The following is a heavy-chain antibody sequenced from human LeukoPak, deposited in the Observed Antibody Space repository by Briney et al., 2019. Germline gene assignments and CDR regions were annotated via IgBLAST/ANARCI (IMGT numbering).Heavy chain of an antibody. V-gene: IGHV3-7*01. CDR1: GFTFSSYW. CDR3: AKGACIPIFGVISNPCNFNY. CDR2: IKQDGSEK. J-gene: IGHJ4*02. D-gene: IGHD3-3*01. Sequence: GGSLRLSCAASGFTFSSYWMSWVRQAPGKGLEWVANIKQDGSEKYYVDSVKGRFTISRDNAKNSLYLQMNSLRAEDTAVYYCAKGACIPIFGVISNPCNFNYWGQGTLVTVSS.